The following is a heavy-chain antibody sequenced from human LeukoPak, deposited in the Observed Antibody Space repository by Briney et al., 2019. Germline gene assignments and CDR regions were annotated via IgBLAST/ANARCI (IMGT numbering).Heavy chain of an antibody. CDR2: INPDSGGT. Sequence: ASVKVSCKASGYTFTGYYIHWVRQAPGQGLEWMGRINPDSGGTNYAQKFQGRVTMTRDTSITTAYMELSRLRSDDTAVNYCAPNGWPRGPGWGQGTLVTVSS. CDR3: APNGWPRGPG. CDR1: GYTFTGYY. V-gene: IGHV1-2*06. J-gene: IGHJ4*02. D-gene: IGHD2-8*01.